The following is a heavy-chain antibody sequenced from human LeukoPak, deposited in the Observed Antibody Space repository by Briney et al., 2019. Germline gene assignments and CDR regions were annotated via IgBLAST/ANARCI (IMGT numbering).Heavy chain of an antibody. CDR1: GGSISSYY. CDR2: IYTSGST. V-gene: IGHV4-4*07. J-gene: IGHJ5*02. D-gene: IGHD4-11*01. Sequence: SETLSLTCTVSGGSISSYYWSWIRQPAGKGLEWIGRIYTSGSTNYNPSLKSRVTMSVDTSKNQFSLKLSSVTAADTAVYYCARDEPYSNYANWFEPWGQGTLVTVSS. CDR3: ARDEPYSNYANWFEP.